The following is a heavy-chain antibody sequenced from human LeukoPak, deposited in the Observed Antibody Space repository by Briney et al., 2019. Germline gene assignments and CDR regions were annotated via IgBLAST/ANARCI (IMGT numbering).Heavy chain of an antibody. CDR1: GFTFSSYA. V-gene: IGHV3-23*01. D-gene: IGHD2-15*01. J-gene: IGHJ4*02. Sequence: GGSLRLSCVASGFTFSSYAMTWVRQAPGKGLEWVSTIGGGDVEIHYADSVKGRFTISRDNSKNTLYLQMNSLRAEDTAVYYCGRGHRFCSRGNCNSPVDYWGQGTLVTVSS. CDR3: GRGHRFCSRGNCNSPVDY. CDR2: IGGGDVEI.